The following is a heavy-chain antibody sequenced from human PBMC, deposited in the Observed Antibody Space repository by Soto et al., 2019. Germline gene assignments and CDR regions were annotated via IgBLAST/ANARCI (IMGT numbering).Heavy chain of an antibody. D-gene: IGHD3-10*01. CDR3: AIEVRRRKQFDY. J-gene: IGHJ4*02. CDR2: FDLENGET. CDR1: GYTLTELS. Sequence: VASLKVSCKVSGYTLTELSIHWARQASGEGLEWMGGFDLENGETIYAQRFQGRVTMTEESSSVTPYMELSSRQSTDFGVYYCAIEVRRRKQFDYGGQGTMVTAPQ. V-gene: IGHV1-24*01.